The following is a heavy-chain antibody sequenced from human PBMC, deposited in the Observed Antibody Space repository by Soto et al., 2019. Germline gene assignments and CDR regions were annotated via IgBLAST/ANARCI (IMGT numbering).Heavy chain of an antibody. D-gene: IGHD2-15*01. V-gene: IGHV4-39*01. J-gene: IGHJ3*02. CDR1: GGSISISSYY. CDR2: IYYSGRT. CDR3: ARPYCSGGSCYPMDAFDI. Sequence: PSETLSLTCNVSGGSISISSYYWGWISHPPGKGLEWIGSIYYSGRTYYNPSLKSRVTISVDTSKNQFSLKLSSVTAADTAVYYCARPYCSGGSCYPMDAFDIWGQGTMVT.